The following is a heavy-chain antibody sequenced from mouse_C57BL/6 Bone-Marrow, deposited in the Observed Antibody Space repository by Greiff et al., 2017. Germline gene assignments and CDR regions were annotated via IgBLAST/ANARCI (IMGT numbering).Heavy chain of an antibody. Sequence: EVMLVESGGDLVKPGGSLKLSCAASGFTFSSYGMSWVRQTPDQRLEWVATISSGGSYTYYPDSVKGRFTISRDNAKNTLYLQLSSLKSEDTAMYYGARRYYCGSGRYFDVWGTGTTVTVSS. V-gene: IGHV5-6*02. CDR2: ISSGGSYT. CDR3: ARRYYCGSGRYFDV. D-gene: IGHD1-1*01. J-gene: IGHJ1*03. CDR1: GFTFSSYG.